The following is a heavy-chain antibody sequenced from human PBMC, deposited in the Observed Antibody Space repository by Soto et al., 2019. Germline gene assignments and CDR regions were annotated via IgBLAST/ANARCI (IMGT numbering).Heavy chain of an antibody. CDR2: LYWNDDN. J-gene: IGHJ4*02. D-gene: IGHD6-19*01. Sequence: QITLKESGPTLVKPTQTLTLTCTFSGFSLSTTEVGVGWIRQPPGKALEWLALLYWNDDNRYSPSLRSRLTLTTDTSKNKVVLTMTNMHPSDTATYYCAHGSGWLFDYWGQGTLVTVSS. CDR1: GFSLSTTEVG. CDR3: AHGSGWLFDY. V-gene: IGHV2-5*01.